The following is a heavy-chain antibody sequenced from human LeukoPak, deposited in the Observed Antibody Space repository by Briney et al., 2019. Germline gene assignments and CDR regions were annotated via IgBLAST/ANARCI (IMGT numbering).Heavy chain of an antibody. CDR3: AADGDYYDTFDY. D-gene: IGHD3-22*01. Sequence: GASVKVSCKVSEYTLTGLSVHWVRLAPGKGLEWMGGFDPEDVDTIYAQKFEGRVTMTEDTSTDTAYLELSSLRSEDTAVYYCAADGDYYDTFDYWGQGTLVTVSS. V-gene: IGHV1-24*01. J-gene: IGHJ4*02. CDR2: FDPEDVDT. CDR1: EYTLTGLS.